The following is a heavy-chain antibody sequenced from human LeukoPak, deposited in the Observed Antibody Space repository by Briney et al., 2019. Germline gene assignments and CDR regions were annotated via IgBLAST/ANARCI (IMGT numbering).Heavy chain of an antibody. V-gene: IGHV3-30*02. CDR3: AKDSVDRYSSYNLSY. Sequence: GGSLRLSCAASGFTFSSYGMHWVRQAPGKGLEWVAFIRYDGSNKYYADSVKGRFTISRDNSKNTLYLQMNSLRAEDTAVYYCAKDSVDRYSSYNLSYWGQGTLVTVSS. CDR1: GFTFSSYG. J-gene: IGHJ4*02. CDR2: IRYDGSNK. D-gene: IGHD6-13*01.